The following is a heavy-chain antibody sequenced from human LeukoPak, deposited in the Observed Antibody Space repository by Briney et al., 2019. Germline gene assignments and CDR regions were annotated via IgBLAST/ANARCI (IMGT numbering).Heavy chain of an antibody. CDR3: ARVDFWSGYHPFDY. CDR2: IKKDGSEK. D-gene: IGHD3-3*01. V-gene: IGHV3-7*01. CDR1: GFTFRSYW. Sequence: PGGSLRLSCAASGFTFRSYWMTWVRQAPGKGLEWVANIKKDGSEKYYVDSVKGRFTISRDNAKNSLYLQMNSLRAEDTAVYYCARVDFWSGYHPFDYWGQGTLVTVSS. J-gene: IGHJ4*02.